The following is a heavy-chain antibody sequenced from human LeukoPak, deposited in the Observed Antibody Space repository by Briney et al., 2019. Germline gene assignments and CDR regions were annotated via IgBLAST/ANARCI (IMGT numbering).Heavy chain of an antibody. V-gene: IGHV3-53*05. CDR3: AKSSHYYDSSGYYPLRY. Sequence: TGGSLRLSCAASGFSVSSNYMSWVRQAPGKGLEWVSVLYNADSTSYADSVKGRFTISRDSSKNTLYLQMNSLRAEDTAVYYCAKSSHYYDSSGYYPLRYWGQGTLVTVSS. CDR1: GFSVSSNY. CDR2: LYNADST. D-gene: IGHD3-22*01. J-gene: IGHJ4*02.